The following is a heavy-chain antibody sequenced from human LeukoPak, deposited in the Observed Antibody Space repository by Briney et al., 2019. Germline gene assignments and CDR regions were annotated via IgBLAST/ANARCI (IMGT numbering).Heavy chain of an antibody. CDR2: IRSKANSYAT. V-gene: IGHV3-73*01. CDR1: GFTFSGSA. Sequence: GGSLRLSCAASGFTFSGSAMHWVRQASGKGLEWVGRIRSKANSYATAYAASVKGRFTISRDDSKTTAYLQMNSLKTEDTAVYYCTRHSKNIYGSGSYYLDYYMDVWGKGTTVTISS. CDR3: TRHSKNIYGSGSYYLDYYMDV. D-gene: IGHD3-10*01. J-gene: IGHJ6*03.